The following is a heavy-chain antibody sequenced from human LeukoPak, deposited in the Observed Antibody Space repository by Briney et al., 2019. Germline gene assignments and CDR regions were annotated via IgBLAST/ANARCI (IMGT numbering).Heavy chain of an antibody. J-gene: IGHJ4*02. Sequence: SETLSLTCTVSGGSLSSSSYYWGWLRQPPGRGLEWIGSIYYSGSAYYNPSLKSRVTITVNKSKKQFSLKLSAVTAADTAVYYCANLNYYGSGEASYWGQGTLVTVSS. V-gene: IGHV4-39*07. D-gene: IGHD3-10*01. CDR1: GGSLSSSSYY. CDR3: ANLNYYGSGEASY. CDR2: IYYSGSA.